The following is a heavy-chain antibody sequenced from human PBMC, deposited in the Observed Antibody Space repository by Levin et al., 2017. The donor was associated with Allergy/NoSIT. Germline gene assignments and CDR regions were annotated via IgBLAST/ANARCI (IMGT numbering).Heavy chain of an antibody. CDR3: ARGRGTYWFDT. D-gene: IGHD1-26*01. CDR1: GYSFTSYD. J-gene: IGHJ5*02. Sequence: GESLKISCKASGYSFTSYDINWVRQATGQGLEWMGWMNPNSGNTGYAQKFQGRVTMTRDTSINTAYMDLSSLRSEDTAVYYCARGRGTYWFDTWGRGTLVTVAS. V-gene: IGHV1-8*02. CDR2: MNPNSGNT.